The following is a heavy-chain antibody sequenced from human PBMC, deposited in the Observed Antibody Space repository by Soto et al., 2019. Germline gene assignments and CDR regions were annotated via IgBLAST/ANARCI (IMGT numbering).Heavy chain of an antibody. J-gene: IGHJ2*01. CDR2: IDPSDSYT. CDR3: ARRVDDILTGWEENWYFDL. CDR1: GYSFTSYW. D-gene: IGHD3-9*01. V-gene: IGHV5-10-1*01. Sequence: EVQLVQSGAEVKKPGESLRISCKGSGYSFTSYWISWVRQMPGKGLEWMGRIDPSDSYTNYSPSFQGHVTISADKSISTAYLQWSSLKASDTAMYYCARRVDDILTGWEENWYFDLWGRGTLVTVSS.